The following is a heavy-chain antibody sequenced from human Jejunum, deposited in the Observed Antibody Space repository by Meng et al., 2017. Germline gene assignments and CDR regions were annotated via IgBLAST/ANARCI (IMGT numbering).Heavy chain of an antibody. V-gene: IGHV4-4*01. CDR3: AKNGYCSGGRCSSCTSFDP. CDR1: GRSFRKSNG. CDR2: IYDGGST. D-gene: IGHD2-15*01. J-gene: IGHJ5*02. Sequence: VAVPATPVGTLAPAGDVSGRSFRKSNGWSCMRQPTGKVGWGIGEIYDGGSTSCNPSLKNRVTISIDKSKSQFSLKLSSVTAADTAVYFCAKNGYCSGGRCSSCTSFDPWGQGTLVTVSS.